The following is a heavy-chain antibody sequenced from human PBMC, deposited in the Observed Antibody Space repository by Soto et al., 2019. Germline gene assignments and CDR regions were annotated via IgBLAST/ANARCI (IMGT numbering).Heavy chain of an antibody. J-gene: IGHJ4*02. CDR3: ASLIGVDTLRDY. Sequence: QVQLVQSGAEVKKPGASVKISCKASGYSFTSYFMHWVRQAPGQGPEWMGIIDPDGGSTSYAQKFQGRVTMTTDTSTSTVYVELGSLRSEDTAVYYCASLIGVDTLRDYWGQGTLVTVSS. CDR1: GYSFTSYF. CDR2: IDPDGGST. D-gene: IGHD3-3*01. V-gene: IGHV1-46*01.